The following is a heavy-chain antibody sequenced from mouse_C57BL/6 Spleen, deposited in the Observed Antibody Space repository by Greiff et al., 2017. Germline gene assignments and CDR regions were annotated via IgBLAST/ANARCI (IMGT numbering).Heavy chain of an antibody. CDR2: ILPSIGRT. D-gene: IGHD1-1*01. CDR1: DSEVFPIAY. CDR3: ARPRYYYGSSPYYAMDY. V-gene: IGHV15-2*01. J-gene: IGHJ4*01. Sequence: VQLVESGSELRSPGSSVTLSCKDFDSEVFPIAYMSWVRQKPGHGFEWIGGILPSIGRTIYGEKFEDKATLDADTLSNTAYLELNSLTSEDSANYDCARPRYYYGSSPYYAMDYWGQGTSVTVSS.